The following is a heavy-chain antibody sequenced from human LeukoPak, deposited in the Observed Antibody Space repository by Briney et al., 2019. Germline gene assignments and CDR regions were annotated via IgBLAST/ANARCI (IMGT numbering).Heavy chain of an antibody. V-gene: IGHV3-11*01. CDR3: TRVEYYYDSSGYYPLS. CDR2: ISSSGSTI. Sequence: PGGSLRLSCAASGFTFSDYYMSWIRQAPGKGLEWVSYISSSGSTIYYADSVKGRFTISRDNAKNSLYLQMNSLRAEDTAVYYCTRVEYYYDSSGYYPLSWGQGTLVTVSS. CDR1: GFTFSDYY. D-gene: IGHD3-22*01. J-gene: IGHJ4*02.